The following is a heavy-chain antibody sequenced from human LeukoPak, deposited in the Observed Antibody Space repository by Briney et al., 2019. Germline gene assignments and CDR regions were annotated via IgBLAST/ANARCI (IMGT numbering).Heavy chain of an antibody. D-gene: IGHD4-17*01. CDR1: GYTFTGYY. J-gene: IGHJ4*02. Sequence: ASVKVSCKASGYTFTGYYMHWVRQAPGQGLEWMGWINPNSGGTNYAQKFQGRVTMTRDTSISTAYMELSRLRSDDTAVYYCARGRPPRYGALARPSPEIDYWGQGTLVTVSS. V-gene: IGHV1-2*02. CDR2: INPNSGGT. CDR3: ARGRPPRYGALARPSPEIDY.